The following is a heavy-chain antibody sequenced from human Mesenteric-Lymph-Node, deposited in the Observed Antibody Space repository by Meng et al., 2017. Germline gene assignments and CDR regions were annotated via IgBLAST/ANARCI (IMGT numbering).Heavy chain of an antibody. Sequence: QITLKEAGPTLVKPTQTLTLTCTFSGLSLSTSGVGVGWIRQLPGKALEWLALIYWDDDKRYSPSLKSRLTITKDSAKNQVVLTMTNMDPMDTGTYYCSDRGSRSSRDYFDSWGQGILVTVSS. D-gene: IGHD6-6*01. V-gene: IGHV2-5*02. J-gene: IGHJ4*02. CDR3: SDRGSRSSRDYFDS. CDR1: GLSLSTSGVG. CDR2: IYWDDDK.